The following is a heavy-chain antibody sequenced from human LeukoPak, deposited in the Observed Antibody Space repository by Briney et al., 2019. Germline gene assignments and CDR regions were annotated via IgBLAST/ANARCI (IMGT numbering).Heavy chain of an antibody. CDR3: AKSPKTIAARRPGIHFDY. CDR2: INPSGGST. CDR1: GYTFTSYY. D-gene: IGHD6-6*01. V-gene: IGHV1-46*01. J-gene: IGHJ4*02. Sequence: ASVKVSCKASGYTFTSYYMHWVRQAPGQGLEWMGIINPSGGSTSYAQKFQGRVTITRDTSTSTVYMELSSLRSEDTAVYYCAKSPKTIAARRPGIHFDYWGQGTLVTVSS.